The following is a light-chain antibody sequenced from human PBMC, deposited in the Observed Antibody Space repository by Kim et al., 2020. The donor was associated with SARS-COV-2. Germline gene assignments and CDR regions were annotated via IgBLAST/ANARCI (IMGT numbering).Light chain of an antibody. CDR3: QQYSSSST. CDR2: QAS. J-gene: IGKJ1*01. Sequence: SASMGDRVTIPCRASQSTSNWVAWYQQKPGQAPKLLIYQASSLQSGVPSRFSGGGSGTEFTLTISGLQPDDFATYYCQQYSSSSTFGQGTKVDIK. CDR1: QSTSNW. V-gene: IGKV1-5*03.